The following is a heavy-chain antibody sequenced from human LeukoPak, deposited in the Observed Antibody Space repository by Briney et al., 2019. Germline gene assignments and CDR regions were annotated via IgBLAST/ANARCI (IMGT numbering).Heavy chain of an antibody. Sequence: GGSLRLSCAASGFTFSSYGMNWVRQAPGKGLEWVSFISTTSSNKYYADSVKGRFTISRDNAKNSLYLQMNSLRVEDAAVYYCASYSIPGAYVWGQGTTVTVSS. CDR1: GFTFSSYG. CDR3: ASYSIPGAYV. CDR2: ISTTSSNK. V-gene: IGHV3-21*01. D-gene: IGHD4-11*01. J-gene: IGHJ6*02.